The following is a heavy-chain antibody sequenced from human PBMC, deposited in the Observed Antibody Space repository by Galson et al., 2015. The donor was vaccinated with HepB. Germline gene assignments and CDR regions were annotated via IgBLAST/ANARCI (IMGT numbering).Heavy chain of an antibody. CDR1: GYTFTSYA. CDR2: INTGNGNT. D-gene: IGHD3-22*01. J-gene: IGHJ4*02. Sequence: SVKVSCKASGYTFTSYAMHWVRQAPGQRLEWMGWINTGNGNTKYSRQFQGRVTITRDTSASTAYMELSSLRSEDTAVYYCARDQGDSSDYYYVGLDYWGQGTLVTVSS. CDR3: ARDQGDSSDYYYVGLDY. V-gene: IGHV1-3*04.